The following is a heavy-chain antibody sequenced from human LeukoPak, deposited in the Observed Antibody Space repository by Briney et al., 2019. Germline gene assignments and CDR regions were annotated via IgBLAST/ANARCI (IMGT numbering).Heavy chain of an antibody. CDR3: ARFSVANYYDSSWDY. Sequence: GGSLRLSCAASGFMFSDYYMSWIRQAPGEGLEWVSYISSTSTYTNYADSVKGRFTISTDNAKDSLYLHMNSLRAEDTAVYYCARFSVANYYDSSWDYWGQGTLVTVSS. D-gene: IGHD3-22*01. J-gene: IGHJ4*02. CDR1: GFMFSDYY. CDR2: ISSTSTYT. V-gene: IGHV3-11*03.